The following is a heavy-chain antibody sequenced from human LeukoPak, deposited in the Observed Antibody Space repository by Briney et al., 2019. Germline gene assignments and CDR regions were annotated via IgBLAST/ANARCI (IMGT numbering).Heavy chain of an antibody. CDR1: GGSISNSSYY. J-gene: IGHJ4*02. D-gene: IGHD3-10*01. CDR3: ARQRGREYYFDY. CDR2: IYCSGST. Sequence: PSETLSLTCTVSGGSISNSSYYWGWIRQPPGKGLEWIGSIYCSGSTYYNPSLKRRVTISVDTSKNQFSLKLSSVTAADTAVYYCARQRGREYYFDYWGQGTLVTVSS. V-gene: IGHV4-39*01.